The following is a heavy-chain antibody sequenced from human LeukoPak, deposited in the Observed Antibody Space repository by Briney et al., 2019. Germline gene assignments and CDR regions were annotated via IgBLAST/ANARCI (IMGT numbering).Heavy chain of an antibody. Sequence: GGSLRLSCAASGFTFSSYAMNWVRQAPGKGLEWVAVISYDGSNKYYADSVKGRFTISRDNSKNTLYLQMNSLRAEDTAVYYCARVGDIVVVKNAFDIWGQGTMVTVSS. J-gene: IGHJ3*02. V-gene: IGHV3-30-3*01. D-gene: IGHD2-15*01. CDR3: ARVGDIVVVKNAFDI. CDR2: ISYDGSNK. CDR1: GFTFSSYA.